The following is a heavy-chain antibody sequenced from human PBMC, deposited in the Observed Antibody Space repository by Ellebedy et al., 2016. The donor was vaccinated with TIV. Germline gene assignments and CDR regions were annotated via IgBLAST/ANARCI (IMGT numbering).Heavy chain of an antibody. CDR2: IKQDGSEK. CDR3: ARHPSVAGPGDV. D-gene: IGHD6-19*01. CDR1: GFTFSSYW. V-gene: IGHV3-7*03. J-gene: IGHJ6*02. Sequence: GESLKISCAASGFTFSSYWMSWVRQAPGKGLEWVANIKQDGSEKYYVDSVKGRFTISRDDSKNSLYLQMNSLKTEDTAVYYCARHPSVAGPGDVWGQGTTVTVSS.